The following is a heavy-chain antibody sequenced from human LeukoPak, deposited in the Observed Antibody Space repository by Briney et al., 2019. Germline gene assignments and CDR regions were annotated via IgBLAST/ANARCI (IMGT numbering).Heavy chain of an antibody. D-gene: IGHD2-15*01. CDR1: GGSFSGYY. V-gene: IGHV4-34*01. Sequence: PSETLSLTCAVYGGSFSGYYWSWIRQPPGKGREWIGEINHSGSTNYNPSLKSRVTISVDTSKNQFSLKLSSVTAADTAVYYCARTPYSRSFVDYWGQGTLVTVSS. CDR3: ARTPYSRSFVDY. CDR2: INHSGST. J-gene: IGHJ4*02.